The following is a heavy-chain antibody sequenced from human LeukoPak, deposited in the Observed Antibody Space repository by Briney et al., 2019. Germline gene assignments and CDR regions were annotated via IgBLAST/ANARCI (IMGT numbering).Heavy chain of an antibody. D-gene: IGHD4-23*01. CDR1: GFTFNDYY. CDR2: ISSSGSTI. CDR3: AKVPLDYGGNYGHFDY. V-gene: IGHV3-11*04. J-gene: IGHJ4*02. Sequence: PGGSLRLSCAASGFTFNDYYMSWIRQAPGKGLEWVSYISSSGSTIYYADSVKGRFTISRDNSKNTLYLQMNSLRAEDTAVYYCAKVPLDYGGNYGHFDYWGQGTLVTVSS.